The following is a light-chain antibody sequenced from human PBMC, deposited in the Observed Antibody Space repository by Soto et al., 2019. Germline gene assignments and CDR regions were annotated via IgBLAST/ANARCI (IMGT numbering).Light chain of an antibody. Sequence: EVVMTQSPATLSVSPGERATLSCRASQSVSSNLAWYQLKTGQAPKLLMFDASTSATGTPARFSGSGSGTAFTLTISSLQSEDFAIYYCQKYNNLPPYTFGQGTKLEIK. CDR2: DAS. V-gene: IGKV3-15*01. J-gene: IGKJ2*01. CDR3: QKYNNLPPYT. CDR1: QSVSSN.